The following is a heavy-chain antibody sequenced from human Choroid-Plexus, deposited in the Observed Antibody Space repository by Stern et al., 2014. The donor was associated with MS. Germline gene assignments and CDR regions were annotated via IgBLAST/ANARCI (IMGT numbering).Heavy chain of an antibody. CDR1: GFTFGSWA. CDR3: AKDRQYLTYFFDH. J-gene: IGHJ5*02. D-gene: IGHD2/OR15-2a*01. Sequence: QVHLVESGGGVVQPGRPLRLSCVASGFTFGSWAMHWVRQAPGKGLEWVAGVSYDGSNKYYADSVKGRFTISRDNSQNTLYMQMSSLRPEDTAVYYCAKDRQYLTYFFDHWGQGSLVTVSS. CDR2: VSYDGSNK. V-gene: IGHV3-30*18.